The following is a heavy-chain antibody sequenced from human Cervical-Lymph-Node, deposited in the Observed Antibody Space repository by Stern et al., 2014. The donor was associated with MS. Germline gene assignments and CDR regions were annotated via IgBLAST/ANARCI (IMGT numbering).Heavy chain of an antibody. V-gene: IGHV4-39*01. CDR2: IYHSGIT. CDR1: GGSISSRRHS. D-gene: IGHD1-26*01. J-gene: IGHJ4*02. CDR3: ARHVVDMGATTTFDY. Sequence: QVQLQESGPRLVKPSETLSLTCSVSGGSISSRRHSWGWIRQSPGKGLEXLGNIYHSGITYYKSSLRGRVTISIDTSENQFSLKLTSVTAADTAVYYCARHVVDMGATTTFDYWGQGTLVTVSS.